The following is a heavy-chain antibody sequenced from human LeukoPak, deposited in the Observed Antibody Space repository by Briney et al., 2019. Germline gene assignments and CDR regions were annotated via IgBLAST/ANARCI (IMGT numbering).Heavy chain of an antibody. D-gene: IGHD1/OR15-1a*01. CDR2: IYHSGST. J-gene: IGHJ4*02. CDR3: ARDRGLTTSGGVGFDY. CDR1: GGSISSGGYS. V-gene: IGHV4-30-2*01. Sequence: SQTLSLTCAVSGGSISSGGYSWSWIRQPPGKGLEWIGYIYHSGSTYYNPSLKSRVTTSVDRSKNQFSLKLSSVTAADTAVYYCARDRGLTTSGGVGFDYWGQGTLVTVSS.